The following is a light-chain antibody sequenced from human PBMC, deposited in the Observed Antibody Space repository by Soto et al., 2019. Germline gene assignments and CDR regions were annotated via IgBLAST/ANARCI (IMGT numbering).Light chain of an antibody. J-gene: IGKJ4*01. CDR1: QSVSSN. CDR2: GAS. Sequence: EIVMTQSPATLSISPGERATLSCRASQSVSSNLAWYQQKRGQAPRLLIYGASTRATGIPARFSGSGSGTEFTLTISRLQSEDFAVYYCQQHNDWPLTFGGGTKVEIK. CDR3: QQHNDWPLT. V-gene: IGKV3-15*01.